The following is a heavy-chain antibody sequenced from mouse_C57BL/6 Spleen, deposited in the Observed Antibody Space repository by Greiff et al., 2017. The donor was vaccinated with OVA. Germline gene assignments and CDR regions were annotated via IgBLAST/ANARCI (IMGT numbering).Heavy chain of an antibody. CDR3: ARLSGGYSYYFDY. CDR1: GFTFSDYG. Sequence: EVKLVESGGGLVKPGGSLKLSCAASGFTFSDYGMHWVRQAPEKGLEWVAYISSGSSTIYYADTVKGRFTISGDNAKNTLFLQMTSLRSEDTAMYYCARLSGGYSYYFDYWGQGTTLTVSS. D-gene: IGHD3-1*01. V-gene: IGHV5-17*01. CDR2: ISSGSSTI. J-gene: IGHJ2*01.